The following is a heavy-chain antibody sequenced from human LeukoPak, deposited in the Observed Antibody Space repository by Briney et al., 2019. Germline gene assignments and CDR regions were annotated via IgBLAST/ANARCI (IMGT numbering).Heavy chain of an antibody. D-gene: IGHD2-15*01. CDR3: TREAPYCSGGSCYRYAFDI. J-gene: IGHJ3*02. CDR2: IRSKAYGGTT. V-gene: IGHV3-49*03. CDR1: GFTFSSYA. Sequence: SLRLSCAASGFTFSSYAMSWFRQAPGKGLEWVGFIRSKAYGGTTEYAASVKGRFTISRDDSKSIAYLQMNSLKTEDTAVYYCTREAPYCSGGSCYRYAFDIWGQGTMVTVSS.